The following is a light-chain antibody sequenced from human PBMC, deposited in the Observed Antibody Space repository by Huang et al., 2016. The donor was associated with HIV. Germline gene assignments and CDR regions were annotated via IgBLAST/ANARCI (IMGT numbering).Light chain of an antibody. CDR3: QQRGGWPLT. Sequence: EIVLTQSPATLSLSPGERATPSCRASQSVSNYLAWYQHKPGQAPRLLIYDASNRATGTPARFSGSGSGTDFTLTVSSLEPEDFAVYYCQQRGGWPLTFGGGTKVEIK. V-gene: IGKV3-11*01. J-gene: IGKJ4*01. CDR1: QSVSNY. CDR2: DAS.